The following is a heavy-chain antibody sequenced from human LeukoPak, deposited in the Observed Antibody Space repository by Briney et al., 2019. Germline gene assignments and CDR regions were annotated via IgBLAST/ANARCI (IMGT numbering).Heavy chain of an antibody. V-gene: IGHV3-23*01. CDR1: GFTFTNYA. Sequence: GGSLRLSCAASGFTFTNYAMTWVRQAPEKGLEWVSAISGSGGSTYYADSVKGRFTISRDNSKNTLYLQMNSLRAEDTAVYYCAKSVVGYYYYYMDVWGKGTTVTVSS. CDR2: ISGSGGST. D-gene: IGHD2-2*01. J-gene: IGHJ6*03. CDR3: AKSVVGYYYYYMDV.